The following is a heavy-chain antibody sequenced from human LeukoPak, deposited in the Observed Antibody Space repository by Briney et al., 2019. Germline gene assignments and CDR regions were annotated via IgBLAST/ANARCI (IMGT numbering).Heavy chain of an antibody. V-gene: IGHV5-51*01. D-gene: IGHD4-23*01. CDR2: IYPGDSDT. CDR1: GYSLTSYW. CDR3: ARQTTYRNSYYFDY. Sequence: GESLKISCKGSGYSLTSYWIGWVRQMPGKGLEWMGIIYPGDSDTRYSPSFQGQVTISDDKSISTAYLQWSSLKASDTAMYYCARQTTYRNSYYFDYWGQGTLVTVSS. J-gene: IGHJ4*02.